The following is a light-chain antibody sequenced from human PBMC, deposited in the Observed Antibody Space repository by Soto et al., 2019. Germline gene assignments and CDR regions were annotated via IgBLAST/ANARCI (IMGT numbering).Light chain of an antibody. J-gene: IGKJ3*01. CDR3: QHYGGSFI. CDR2: NTS. V-gene: IGKV3-20*01. CDR1: QSINSKS. Sequence: EIVLTQSPGTLSLSPGEGATVSCRVSQSINSKSLVWYQRKFGQAPRLLIYNTSSRATGIPDRFSGSGSGTYFTLSISRLDPEDFAVYYCQHYGGSFIFGPGTKVDFK.